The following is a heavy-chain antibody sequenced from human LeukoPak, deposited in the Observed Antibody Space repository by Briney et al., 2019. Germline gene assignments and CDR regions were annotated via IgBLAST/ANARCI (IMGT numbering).Heavy chain of an antibody. CDR3: ARQADFITMVRGVILPQVNWFDP. J-gene: IGHJ5*02. Sequence: ASVKVSCKASGYTFTGYYMHWVRQAPGQGLEWMGWINPNHGDTNYAQKFQDRVSMTRDTSISTAYMHLSRLRSADTAVYYCARQADFITMVRGVILPQVNWFDPWGQGTLVTASS. CDR2: INPNHGDT. CDR1: GYTFTGYY. V-gene: IGHV1-2*02. D-gene: IGHD3-10*01.